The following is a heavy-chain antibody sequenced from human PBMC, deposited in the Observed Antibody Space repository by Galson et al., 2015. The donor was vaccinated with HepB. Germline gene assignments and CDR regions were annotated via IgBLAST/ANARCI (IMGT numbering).Heavy chain of an antibody. Sequence: SVKVSCKASGYISTNYGISWIRQAPGQGLEWMGWITPHNGDTKYAQNLQGRVTMTTDTSTNTAYMELRSLRSDDAAVYYCARLGMAAGFLGYWGQGTLVTVSS. CDR1: GYISTNYG. V-gene: IGHV1-18*01. CDR2: ITPHNGDT. D-gene: IGHD6-13*01. CDR3: ARLGMAAGFLGY. J-gene: IGHJ4*02.